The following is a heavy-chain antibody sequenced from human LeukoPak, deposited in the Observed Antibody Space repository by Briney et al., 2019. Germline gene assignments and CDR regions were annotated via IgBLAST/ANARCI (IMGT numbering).Heavy chain of an antibody. CDR1: GYTLTELS. D-gene: IGHD3-16*01. J-gene: IGHJ3*02. CDR2: FDPEDGET. Sequence: ASVKVSCKVPGYTLTELSMHWVRQAPGKGLEWMGGFDPEDGETIYAQKFQGRVTITADTSTDTAYMELSSLRSEDTAVYYCATYDRDAFDIWGQGTMVTVSS. V-gene: IGHV1-24*01. CDR3: ATYDRDAFDI.